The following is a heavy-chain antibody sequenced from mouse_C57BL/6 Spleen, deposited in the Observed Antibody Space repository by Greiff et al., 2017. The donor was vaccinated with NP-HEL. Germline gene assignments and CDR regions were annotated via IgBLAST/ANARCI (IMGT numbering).Heavy chain of an antibody. Sequence: EVQLQQSGPGMVKPSQSLSLTCTVTGYSITSGYDWHWIRHFPGNKLEWMGYISYSGSTNYNPYLKSRISITHDTSKNHIFLKLNSVTTEDTATYYCARELRYLNFDYWGQGTTLTVSS. J-gene: IGHJ2*01. V-gene: IGHV3-1*01. D-gene: IGHD1-1*01. CDR2: ISYSGST. CDR1: GYSITSGYD. CDR3: ARELRYLNFDY.